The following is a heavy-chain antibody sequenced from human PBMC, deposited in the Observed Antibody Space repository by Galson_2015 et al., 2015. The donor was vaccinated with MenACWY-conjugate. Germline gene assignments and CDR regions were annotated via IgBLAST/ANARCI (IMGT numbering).Heavy chain of an antibody. CDR3: ARGVNLASMAGY. J-gene: IGHJ4*02. V-gene: IGHV4-59*01. CDR2: MYYRGSA. Sequence: SETLSLTCPVSGGSITSYYWSWIRQPPGKGLEWIGYMYYRGSANYNPSLKSRVTISVDTSTNQFSLTMTSVTAADTAVYYCARGVNLASMAGYWGQGTLVTVSS. D-gene: IGHD3-3*02. CDR1: GGSITSYY.